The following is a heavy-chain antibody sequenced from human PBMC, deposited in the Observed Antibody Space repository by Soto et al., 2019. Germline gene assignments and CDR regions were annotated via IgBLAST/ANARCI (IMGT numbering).Heavy chain of an antibody. V-gene: IGHV1-18*01. J-gene: IGHJ5*02. CDR2: ISGFNDDT. CDR3: ARSGSYYPVRNWFGP. D-gene: IGHD3-10*01. CDR1: GYTFTSYG. Sequence: QVLLVQSGAVMKKPRASVMVPCKASGYTFTSYGISCVREAPGQGLEWMGWISGFNDDTNHAQKLQGRVTMSKDTSTSTAYMELRSLKSDDTAVYYCARSGSYYPVRNWFGPWGQGTLVAVSS.